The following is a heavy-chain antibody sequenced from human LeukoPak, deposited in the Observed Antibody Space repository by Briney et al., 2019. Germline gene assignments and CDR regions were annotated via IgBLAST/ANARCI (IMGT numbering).Heavy chain of an antibody. V-gene: IGHV1-18*04. J-gene: IGHJ4*02. CDR3: ARDRSNNCLTGPGGY. Sequence: ASVKVSCQASGYTFTSYGISWVRQAPGQGLEWMGWISAYNGNTNYAQKLQGRVTMTTDTSTSTAYMELRSLRSDDTAVYYCARDRSNNCLTGPGGYWGQGTLVTVSS. CDR1: GYTFTSYG. D-gene: IGHD2-2*01. CDR2: ISAYNGNT.